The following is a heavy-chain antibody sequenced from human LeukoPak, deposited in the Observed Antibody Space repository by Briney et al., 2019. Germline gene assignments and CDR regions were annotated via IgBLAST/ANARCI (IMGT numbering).Heavy chain of an antibody. CDR2: INPNSGGT. CDR1: GYTFTSYG. J-gene: IGHJ5*02. Sequence: ASVKVSCKASGYTFTSYGISWVRQAPGQGLEWMGWINPNSGGTNYAQKFQGRVTMTRDTSISTAYMELSRLRSDDTAVYYCARDRSSWLNWFDPWGQGTLVTVSS. D-gene: IGHD6-13*01. V-gene: IGHV1-2*02. CDR3: ARDRSSWLNWFDP.